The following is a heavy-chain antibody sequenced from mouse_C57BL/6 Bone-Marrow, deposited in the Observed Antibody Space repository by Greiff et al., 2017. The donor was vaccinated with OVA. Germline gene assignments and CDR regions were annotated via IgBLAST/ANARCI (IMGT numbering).Heavy chain of an antibody. V-gene: IGHV1-54*01. CDR2: INPGSGGT. J-gene: IGHJ1*03. Sequence: VQLQESGAELVRPGTSVKVSCKASGYAFTNYLIAWVKQRPGQGLEWIGVINPGSGGTNYNEKFKGKATLTADKSSSTAYMQLSSLTSEDSAVYFCARRNDGYWYFDVWGTGTTVTVSS. CDR3: ARRNDGYWYFDV. CDR1: GYAFTNYL. D-gene: IGHD2-3*01.